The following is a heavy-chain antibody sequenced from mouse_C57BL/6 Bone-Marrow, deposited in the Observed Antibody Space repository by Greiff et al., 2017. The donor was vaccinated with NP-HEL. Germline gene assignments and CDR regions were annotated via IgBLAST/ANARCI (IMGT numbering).Heavy chain of an antibody. CDR3: ARKDYSNPYWYFDV. D-gene: IGHD2-5*01. J-gene: IGHJ1*03. V-gene: IGHV3-6*01. Sequence: GYISYDGSNNSNPSLKNRISITRDTSKNQFFLKLNSVTTEDTATYYCARKDYSNPYWYFDVWGTGTTVTVSS. CDR2: ISYDGSN.